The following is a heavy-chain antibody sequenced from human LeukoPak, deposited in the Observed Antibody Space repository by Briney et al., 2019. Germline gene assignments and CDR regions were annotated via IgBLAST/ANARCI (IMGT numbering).Heavy chain of an antibody. CDR3: ARYTSGWNGLSSWYMDV. CDR2: LSSTNTYI. V-gene: IGHV3-21*01. CDR1: GFSFNTYT. Sequence: GGSLRLSCAASGFSFNTYTMNWVRQAPGKGLEWVSYLSSTNTYISYADSVKGRFTISRDNSKNSLYLQMNSLRAEDTAVYYCARYTSGWNGLSSWYMDVWGRGTTVIVS. J-gene: IGHJ6*03. D-gene: IGHD6-19*01.